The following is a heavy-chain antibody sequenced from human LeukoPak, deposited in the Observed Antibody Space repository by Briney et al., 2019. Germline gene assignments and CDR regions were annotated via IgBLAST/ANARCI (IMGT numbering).Heavy chain of an antibody. V-gene: IGHV1-46*01. CDR1: GYTFTSYY. D-gene: IGHD3-10*01. Sequence: ASVKVSCKASGYTFTSYYIHWVRQAPGQGLEWMGIINPSGGSTSYAQKFQGRVTISVDTSKNQFSLKLSSVTAADTAVYYCASIPVPHGYFDYWGRGTLVTVSS. CDR3: ASIPVPHGYFDY. J-gene: IGHJ4*02. CDR2: INPSGGST.